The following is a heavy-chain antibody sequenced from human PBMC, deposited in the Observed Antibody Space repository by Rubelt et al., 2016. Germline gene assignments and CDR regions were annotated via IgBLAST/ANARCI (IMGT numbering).Heavy chain of an antibody. D-gene: IGHD6-6*01. CDR2: INPSGGST. V-gene: IGHV1-46*01. CDR3: ARDSSNLAARLPNFDF. CDR1: GYIFTSYS. Sequence: GYIFTSYSMHWVRQAPGQGLEWMGIINPSGGSTPYAQKFQGRVSMNRDPSTRTVYMELSSLRYEDTALYYCARDSSNLAARLPNFDFWGQGTLVSVSS. J-gene: IGHJ4*02.